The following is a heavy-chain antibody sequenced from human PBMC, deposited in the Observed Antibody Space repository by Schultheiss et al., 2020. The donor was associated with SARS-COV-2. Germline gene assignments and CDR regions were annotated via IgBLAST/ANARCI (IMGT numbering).Heavy chain of an antibody. V-gene: IGHV4-61*01. J-gene: IGHJ6*02. CDR2: IYYSGST. D-gene: IGHD4-17*01. Sequence: SQTLSLTCTVSGGSISSGFYYWSWIRQHPGKGLEWIGYIYYSGSTNYNPSLKSRVTISVGKSKNQFSLKLSSVTAADTAVYYCARAPDYGDYVRDYYYYYGMDVWGQGTTVTVSS. CDR1: GGSISSGFYY. CDR3: ARAPDYGDYVRDYYYYYGMDV.